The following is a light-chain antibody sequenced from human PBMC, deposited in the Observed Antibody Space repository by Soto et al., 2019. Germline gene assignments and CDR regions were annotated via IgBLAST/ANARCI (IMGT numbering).Light chain of an antibody. J-gene: IGLJ2*01. CDR1: SSDVGGYNY. CDR2: DVN. Sequence: QSALTQPPSASGSPGQSVTISCTGTSSDVGGYNYVSWYQQHPGKAPKLMIYDVNKRPSGVPDRFSGSKSGNTASLTVSGLQAEDEADYYCRSYAGSNNFVFGGGTKLTVL. V-gene: IGLV2-8*01. CDR3: RSYAGSNNFV.